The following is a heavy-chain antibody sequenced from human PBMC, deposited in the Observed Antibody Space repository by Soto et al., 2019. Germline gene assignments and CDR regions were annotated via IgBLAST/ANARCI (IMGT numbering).Heavy chain of an antibody. CDR1: GFTFSSYG. CDR3: AKGYYDSSGPTQY. D-gene: IGHD3-22*01. CDR2: ISYDGSNK. J-gene: IGHJ4*02. V-gene: IGHV3-30*18. Sequence: PXGSLRLSCAASGFTFSSYGMHWVRQAPGKGLEWAAVISYDGSNKYYADSVKGRFTISRDNSKNTLYLQMNSLRAEDTAVYYCAKGYYDSSGPTQYWGQGTLVTVSS.